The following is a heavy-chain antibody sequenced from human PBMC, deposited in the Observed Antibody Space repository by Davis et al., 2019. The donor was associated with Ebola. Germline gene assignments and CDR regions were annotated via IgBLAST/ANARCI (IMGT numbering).Heavy chain of an antibody. CDR2: IIPILGIA. V-gene: IGHV1-69*04. CDR1: GGTFSSYA. CDR3: AREDIVVVVAVPYYYYGMDV. Sequence: AASVKVSCKASGGTFSSYAISWVRQAPGQGLEWMGRIIPILGIANYAQKFQGRVTITADKSTSTAYMELSSLRSEDTAVYYCAREDIVVVVAVPYYYYGMDVWGQGTTVTVSS. J-gene: IGHJ6*02. D-gene: IGHD2-15*01.